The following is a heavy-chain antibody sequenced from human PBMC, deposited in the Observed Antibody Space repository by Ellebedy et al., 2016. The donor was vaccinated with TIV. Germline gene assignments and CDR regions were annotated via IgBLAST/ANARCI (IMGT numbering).Heavy chain of an antibody. J-gene: IGHJ2*01. Sequence: SETLSLTCTISGGSITRSSDYWGWIRQPPGKGLEWIGSMHYSGNTYYNPSLKSRVTISVDRSKNQFSLKLSSVTAADTAVYYCARVETYYDILTGYYASLDWYFDLWGRGTLVTVSS. CDR3: ARVETYYDILTGYYASLDWYFDL. V-gene: IGHV4-39*07. CDR2: MHYSGNT. CDR1: GGSITRSSDY. D-gene: IGHD3-9*01.